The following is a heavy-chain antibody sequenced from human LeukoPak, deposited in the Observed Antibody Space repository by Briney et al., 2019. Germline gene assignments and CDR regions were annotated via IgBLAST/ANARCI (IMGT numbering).Heavy chain of an antibody. CDR1: GFIFSDYY. CDR2: IRNKANSYTT. Sequence: GGSLRLSCAASGFIFSDYYMDWVRQAPGKGLEWVARIRNKANSYTTEYAASVKGRFTISRDDSKNSLYLQMNSLRVEDAAVYYCAREYYGDYGFDHWGQGTPVTVSS. J-gene: IGHJ5*02. V-gene: IGHV3-72*01. CDR3: AREYYGDYGFDH. D-gene: IGHD4-17*01.